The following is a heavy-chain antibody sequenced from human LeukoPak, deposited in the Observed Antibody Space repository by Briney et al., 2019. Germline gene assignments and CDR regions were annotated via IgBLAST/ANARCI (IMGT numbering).Heavy chain of an antibody. J-gene: IGHJ6*02. CDR2: ISGSGGST. CDR1: GFTFSSYA. V-gene: IGHV3-23*01. Sequence: GGSLRLSCAASGFTFSSYAMSWVRQAPGKGLEWVSAISGSGGSTYYADSVKGRFTISRDNSKNSLYLQMNSLRTEDTALYYCAKDMGVVPAAAFGGPFYYYYGMDVWGQGTTVTVSS. D-gene: IGHD2-2*01. CDR3: AKDMGVVPAAAFGGPFYYYYGMDV.